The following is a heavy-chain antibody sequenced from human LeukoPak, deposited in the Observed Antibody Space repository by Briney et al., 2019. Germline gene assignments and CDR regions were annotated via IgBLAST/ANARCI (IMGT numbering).Heavy chain of an antibody. D-gene: IGHD3-3*01. CDR3: ARDLSVVFGVVMAWFDP. V-gene: IGHV1-2*02. Sequence: ASVKVSCKASGYTFTGYYMHWVRQAPGQGLEWMGWINPNSGGTNYAQKFQGRVTMTRDTSISTAYMELSRLRSDDTAVYYCARDLSVVFGVVMAWFDPWGQGTPVTVSS. J-gene: IGHJ5*02. CDR2: INPNSGGT. CDR1: GYTFTGYY.